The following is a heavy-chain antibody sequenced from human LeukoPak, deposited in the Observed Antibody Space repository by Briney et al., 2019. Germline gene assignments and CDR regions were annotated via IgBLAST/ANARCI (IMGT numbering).Heavy chain of an antibody. CDR2: IYTSGST. CDR1: GGSISSGSYY. CDR3: ARERPRGIVVVPAAIEAFDI. V-gene: IGHV4-61*02. D-gene: IGHD2-2*01. Sequence: SQTPSLTCTVSGGSISSGSYYWSWIRQPAGKGLEWIGRIYTSGSTYYNPSLKSRVTISVDTSKNQFSLKLSSVTAADTAVYYCARERPRGIVVVPAAIEAFDIWGQGTMVTVSS. J-gene: IGHJ3*02.